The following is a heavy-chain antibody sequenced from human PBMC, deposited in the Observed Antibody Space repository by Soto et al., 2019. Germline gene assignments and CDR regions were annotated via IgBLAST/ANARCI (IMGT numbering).Heavy chain of an antibody. CDR1: GYTFTSYA. CDR3: ARERSAAGAGWFDP. J-gene: IGHJ5*02. CDR2: MNPNSGNT. D-gene: IGHD6-13*01. V-gene: IGHV1-8*01. Sequence: QVQLVQSGAEVKKPGASVKVSCKASGYTFTSYAINWVRQATGQGIEWMGWMNPNSGNTDYAQKFQGRVTMTRNTSTRTAYMELSSMGSEDTAVYYCARERSAAGAGWFDPWGQGTLVTVS.